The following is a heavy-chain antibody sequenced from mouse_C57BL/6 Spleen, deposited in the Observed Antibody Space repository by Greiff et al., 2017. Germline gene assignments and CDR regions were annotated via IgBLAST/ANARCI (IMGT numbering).Heavy chain of an antibody. CDR1: GYTFTSYW. D-gene: IGHD1-1*01. V-gene: IGHV1-64*01. CDR3: AITTVEATDY. CDR2: IHPNSGST. Sequence: QVQLQQPGAELVKPGASVKLSCKASGYTFTSYWMHWVKQRPGQGLEWIGMIHPNSGSTNYNEKFQSKATLTVDKASITAYMQRSILTSEDSAFYYCAITTVEATDYWGQGTSVTVSS. J-gene: IGHJ4*01.